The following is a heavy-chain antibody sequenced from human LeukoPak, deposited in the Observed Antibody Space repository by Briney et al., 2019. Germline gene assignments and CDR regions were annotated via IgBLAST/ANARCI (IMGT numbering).Heavy chain of an antibody. J-gene: IGHJ6*02. V-gene: IGHV1-24*01. CDR3: ATGTAGTMTYYYYYGMDV. Sequence: GASVKVSCKVSGYTLTELSMHWVRQAPGKGLEWMGGFDPEDGETIYAQKFQGRVTMTEDTSTDTAYMELSSLRSEDTAVYYCATGTAGTMTYYYYYGMDVWGQGTTVTVSS. CDR1: GYTLTELS. D-gene: IGHD6-19*01. CDR2: FDPEDGET.